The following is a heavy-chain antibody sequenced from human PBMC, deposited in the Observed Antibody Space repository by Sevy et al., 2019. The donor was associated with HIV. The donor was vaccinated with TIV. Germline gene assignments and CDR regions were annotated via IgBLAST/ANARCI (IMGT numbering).Heavy chain of an antibody. Sequence: SETLSLTCTVSGGSISSSSYYWGWIRQPPGKGLEWIGSIYYSGSTYYNPSLKSRVTISVDTSKNQFSLKLSSVTAAGTAVYDCARLIPQRITIFGVVTAEYFQHWGQGTLVTVSS. V-gene: IGHV4-39*01. J-gene: IGHJ1*01. D-gene: IGHD3-3*01. CDR3: ARLIPQRITIFGVVTAEYFQH. CDR2: IYYSGST. CDR1: GGSISSSSYY.